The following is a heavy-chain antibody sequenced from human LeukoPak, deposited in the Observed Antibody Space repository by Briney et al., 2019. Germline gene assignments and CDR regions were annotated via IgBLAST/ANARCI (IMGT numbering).Heavy chain of an antibody. CDR3: ARDAPPTANWFDP. D-gene: IGHD4-17*01. CDR1: GGSISSSNW. CDR2: IYHSGST. Sequence: SGTLSLTCAVSGGSISSSNWWSWVRQPPGKGLEGIGEIYHSGSTNYNPSLKSRVTISVDKSKNQFSLKLSSVTAAGTAVYYCARDAPPTANWFDPWGQGTLVTVSS. V-gene: IGHV4-4*02. J-gene: IGHJ5*02.